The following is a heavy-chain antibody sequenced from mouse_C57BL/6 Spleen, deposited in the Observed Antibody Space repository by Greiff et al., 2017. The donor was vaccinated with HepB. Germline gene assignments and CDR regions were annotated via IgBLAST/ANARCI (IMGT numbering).Heavy chain of an antibody. CDR3: ARPGYDYDDGWYFDV. Sequence: EVKLVESGGDLVKPGGSLKLSCAASGFTFSSYGMSWVRQTPDKRLEWVATISSGGSYTYYPDSVKGRFTISRDNAKNTLYLQMSSLKSEDTAMYYGARPGYDYDDGWYFDVWGTGTTVTVSS. J-gene: IGHJ1*03. CDR2: ISSGGSYT. D-gene: IGHD2-4*01. V-gene: IGHV5-6*01. CDR1: GFTFSSYG.